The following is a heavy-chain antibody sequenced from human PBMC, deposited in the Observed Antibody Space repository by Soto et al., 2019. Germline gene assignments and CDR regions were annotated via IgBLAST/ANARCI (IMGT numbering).Heavy chain of an antibody. CDR1: GGSISNYY. CDR3: AGGSSGWSSLDF. V-gene: IGHV4-59*01. J-gene: IGHJ4*02. Sequence: QVQLQESGPGLVKPSETLALICTVSGGSISNYYWNWIRQPPGKGLEWIGHIHYSGTTSNNPSLKSRGTLSVDTPTGQFPRKLRSVSAADTAVYYCAGGSSGWSSLDFWGQGTLVTVSS. CDR2: IHYSGTT. D-gene: IGHD6-19*01.